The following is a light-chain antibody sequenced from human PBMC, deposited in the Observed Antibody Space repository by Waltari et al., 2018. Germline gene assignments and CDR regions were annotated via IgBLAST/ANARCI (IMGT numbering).Light chain of an antibody. CDR3: ATWDDSLIGFYV. CDR2: SDN. J-gene: IGLJ1*01. CDR1: SSNIGGNA. Sequence: QSVLTQPPSASGTPGQRVTVSCSGSSSNIGGNAVRWYQQLPGAAPKLLIYSDNQRPSGVPDRFSGSKSGTSASLAISGLQSEDETDYYCATWDDSLIGFYVFGTGTKVTVL. V-gene: IGLV1-44*01.